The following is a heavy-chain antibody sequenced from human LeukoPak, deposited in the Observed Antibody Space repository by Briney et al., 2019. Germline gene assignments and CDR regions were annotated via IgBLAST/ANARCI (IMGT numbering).Heavy chain of an antibody. Sequence: SETLSLTCTVSGGSISSYYWSWVRQPPGKGLEWIGFVYYTGSTNYSPSLKSRVTISVDTSKDQFSLKLSSVTAADTAVYYCARTYSGSYYAAFDIWGQGTMVTVSS. J-gene: IGHJ3*02. D-gene: IGHD1-26*01. V-gene: IGHV4-59*08. CDR2: VYYTGST. CDR1: GGSISSYY. CDR3: ARTYSGSYYAAFDI.